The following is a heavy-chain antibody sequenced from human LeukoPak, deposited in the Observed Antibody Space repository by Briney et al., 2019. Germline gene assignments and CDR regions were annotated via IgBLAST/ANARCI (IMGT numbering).Heavy chain of an antibody. CDR1: GGSISSYY. V-gene: IGHV4-59*12. CDR2: IYYSGST. D-gene: IGHD3-10*01. Sequence: PSETLSLTCTVSGGSISSYYWSWIRQPPGKGLEWIGYIYYSGSTNYNPSLKSRVTISVDTSKNQFSLKLSSVTAADTAVYYCARDKAMVRGVTRYYYYYMDVWGKGTTVTISS. CDR3: ARDKAMVRGVTRYYYYYMDV. J-gene: IGHJ6*03.